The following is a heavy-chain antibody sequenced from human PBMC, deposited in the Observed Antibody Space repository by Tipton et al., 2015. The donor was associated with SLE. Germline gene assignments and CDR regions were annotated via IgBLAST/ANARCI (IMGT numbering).Heavy chain of an antibody. CDR3: ARGVSEQQLVPVYFFDN. CDR2: VIHSGST. V-gene: IGHV4-39*07. J-gene: IGHJ4*02. CDR1: GASISSSDYS. D-gene: IGHD6-13*01. Sequence: GLVKPSETLSLTCNVSGASISSSDYSWGWIRQPPGKGPEWIGEVIHSGSTNYNPSLKSRVSISVDTSKNQFSLKLTSVTAADTAVYYCARGVSEQQLVPVYFFDNWGQGTLVTVS.